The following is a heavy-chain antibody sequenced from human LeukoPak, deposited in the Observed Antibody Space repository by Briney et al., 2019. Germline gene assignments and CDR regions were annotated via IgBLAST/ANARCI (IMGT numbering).Heavy chain of an antibody. CDR3: AREMEGYSGHDPNTHPYGMDV. CDR2: IYSGGST. V-gene: IGHV3-53*01. D-gene: IGHD5-12*01. CDR1: GFTVSSNY. Sequence: GGSLRLSCAASGFTVSSNYMSWVRQAPGKGLEWVSVIYSGGSTYYADSVKGRFTISRDNSKNTLYLQMNSLRAEDTAVYYCAREMEGYSGHDPNTHPYGMDVWGQGTTVTVSS. J-gene: IGHJ6*02.